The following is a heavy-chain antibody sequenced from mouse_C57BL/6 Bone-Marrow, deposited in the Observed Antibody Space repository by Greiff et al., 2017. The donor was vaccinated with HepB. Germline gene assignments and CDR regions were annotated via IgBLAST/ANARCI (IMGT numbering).Heavy chain of an antibody. CDR1: GYTFTSYN. V-gene: IGHV1-12*01. D-gene: IGHD1-1*01. CDR3: ARSYYGWFAY. CDR2: IYPGNCDT. Sequence: QVQLQQSGAELVRPGASVKMSCKASGYTFTSYNMHWVKQTPRQGLEWIGAIYPGNCDTSYNQKFKGKSTLTVDKSSSTAYMQLSSLTYEDSANYFCARSYYGWFAYWGQGTLVTVSA. J-gene: IGHJ3*01.